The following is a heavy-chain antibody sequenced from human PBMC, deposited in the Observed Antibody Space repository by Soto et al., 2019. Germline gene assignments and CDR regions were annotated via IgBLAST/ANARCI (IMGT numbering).Heavy chain of an antibody. D-gene: IGHD5-12*01. Sequence: PSQTLSLTCAISGASVSSNTASWSWIRQSPSRGLEWLGRTYFRSKWYNDYAVSVKSRIIINPDTSNNQFSLQLNSVTPEDAAVYFCAKGDNLGPKTGYAFDPWGQGIMVTVSS. V-gene: IGHV6-1*01. J-gene: IGHJ5*02. CDR1: GASVSSNTAS. CDR2: TYFRSKWYN. CDR3: AKGDNLGPKTGYAFDP.